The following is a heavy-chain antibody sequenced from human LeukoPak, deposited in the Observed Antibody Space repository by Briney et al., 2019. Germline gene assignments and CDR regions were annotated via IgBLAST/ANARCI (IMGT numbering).Heavy chain of an antibody. CDR3: VRVGYRYVINDWSRTGLGAYPTKYYYHMDV. Sequence: SGTLSLTCAVYGGSFSDYYWGWIRQPPGKGLEWIGEIDPSGSTYYSPSLKSRVTISVDTSKNQFSLKLSSVAAADTAVYFCVRVGYRYVINDWSRTGLGAYPTKYYYHMDVWDKGATVTVSS. CDR2: IDPSGST. D-gene: IGHD5-18*01. J-gene: IGHJ6*03. CDR1: GGSFSDYY. V-gene: IGHV4-34*01.